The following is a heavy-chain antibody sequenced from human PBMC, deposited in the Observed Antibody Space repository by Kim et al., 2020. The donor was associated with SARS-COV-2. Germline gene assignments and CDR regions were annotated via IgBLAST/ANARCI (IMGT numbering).Heavy chain of an antibody. CDR1: GVSFSNYA. Sequence: GGSLRLSCAASGVSFSNYAMTWVRQAPGKGLEWVSTIGSTGNPYYADSVKGRFTISRDISQNSLYLQMNNLRVDDTATYYCVTYYGSEGHHDYWGQGTL. V-gene: IGHV3-23*01. J-gene: IGHJ4*02. D-gene: IGHD3-10*01. CDR3: VTYYGSEGHHDY. CDR2: IGSTGNP.